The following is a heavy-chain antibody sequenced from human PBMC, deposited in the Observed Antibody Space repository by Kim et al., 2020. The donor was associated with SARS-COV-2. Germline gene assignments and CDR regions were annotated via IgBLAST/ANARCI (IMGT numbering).Heavy chain of an antibody. Sequence: YYNASLKSRVTIPVGTSKSQYSLKLSSVTAADTAVYYCARDRYSSGPIDYWGQGTLVTVSS. J-gene: IGHJ4*02. D-gene: IGHD6-19*01. V-gene: IGHV4-31*02. CDR3: ARDRYSSGPIDY.